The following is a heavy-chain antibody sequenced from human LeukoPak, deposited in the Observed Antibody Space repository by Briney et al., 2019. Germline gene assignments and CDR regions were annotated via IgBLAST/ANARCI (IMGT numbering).Heavy chain of an antibody. V-gene: IGHV3-7*01. CDR1: GGSISSSSYY. CDR2: IKQDGSEK. D-gene: IGHD3-22*01. J-gene: IGHJ4*02. Sequence: ETLSLTCTVSGGSISSSSYYWGWIRQAPGKGLEWVANIKQDGSEKYYVDSVKGRFTISRDNAKNSLYLQMNSLRAEDTAVYYCARDRVITRYWGQGTLVTVSS. CDR3: ARDRVITRY.